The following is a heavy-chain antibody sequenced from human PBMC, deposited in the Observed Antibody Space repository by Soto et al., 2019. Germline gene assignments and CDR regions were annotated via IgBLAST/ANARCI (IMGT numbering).Heavy chain of an antibody. CDR3: AKDGWELLRGFDP. CDR1: GFTFRTYA. V-gene: IGHV3-23*01. J-gene: IGHJ5*02. Sequence: EVQLLESGGGLVQPGGSLRLSCAASGFTFRTYAMTWVRQAPGKGLEWVSTISGSGGSTYYADSVKGRFTISIDNSKNTPYLQMNSLRAEATAVYYCAKDGWELLRGFDPWDQGTLVTVSS. CDR2: ISGSGGST. D-gene: IGHD1-26*01.